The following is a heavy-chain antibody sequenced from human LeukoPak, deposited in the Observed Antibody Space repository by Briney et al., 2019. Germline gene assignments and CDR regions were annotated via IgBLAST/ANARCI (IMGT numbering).Heavy chain of an antibody. CDR3: ARKGYSYGYIFDY. CDR1: GFTFDDYA. CDR2: ISGSGGST. J-gene: IGHJ4*02. V-gene: IGHV3-23*01. Sequence: PGRSLRLSCAASGFTFDDYAMSWVRQAPGKGLEWVSAISGSGGSTYYADSVKGRFTISRDNSKNTLYLQMNSLRAEDTAVYYCARKGYSYGYIFDYWGQGTLVTVSS. D-gene: IGHD5-18*01.